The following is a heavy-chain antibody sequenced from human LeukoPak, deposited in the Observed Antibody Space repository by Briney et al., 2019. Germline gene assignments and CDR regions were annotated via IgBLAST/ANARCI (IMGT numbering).Heavy chain of an antibody. CDR2: INSDGSST. Sequence: QTGGSPRLSCAASGITFSSYWMHWVRQAPGKGLVWVSRINSDGSSTSYADSVKGRFTISRDNAKNSLYLQMNSLRAEDTAVYYCARVTPYYYDSSGYLHYWGQGTLATVSS. CDR1: GITFSSYW. CDR3: ARVTPYYYDSSGYLHY. J-gene: IGHJ4*02. V-gene: IGHV3-74*01. D-gene: IGHD3-22*01.